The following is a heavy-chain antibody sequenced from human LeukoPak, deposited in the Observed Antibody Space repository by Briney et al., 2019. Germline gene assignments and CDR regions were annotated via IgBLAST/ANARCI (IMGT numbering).Heavy chain of an antibody. J-gene: IGHJ4*02. CDR1: GYTFTGYY. Sequence: ASVKVSCKASGYTFTGYYMHWVRQAPGQGLEWMGWINPNSGGTNYAQKFQGRVTMTGDTSISTAYMELSRLRSDDTAVYYCARPRTAQQLVPKYWGQGTLVTVSS. CDR2: INPNSGGT. D-gene: IGHD6-13*01. CDR3: ARPRTAQQLVPKY. V-gene: IGHV1-2*02.